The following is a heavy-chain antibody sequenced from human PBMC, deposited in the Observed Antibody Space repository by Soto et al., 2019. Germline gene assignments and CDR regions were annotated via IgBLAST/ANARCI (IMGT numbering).Heavy chain of an antibody. CDR2: FYYTAST. Sequence: PSETLSLTCTVSVDSISTFYWSWIRQPPGKGLDWIGYFYYTASTNYNPHLKSRVTMSVDTSKKHFSLKLTSVTAADTAVYYCARQRGNYLDYWGQGSMVTVSS. V-gene: IGHV4-59*01. J-gene: IGHJ4*02. CDR1: VDSISTFY. D-gene: IGHD3-10*01. CDR3: ARQRGNYLDY.